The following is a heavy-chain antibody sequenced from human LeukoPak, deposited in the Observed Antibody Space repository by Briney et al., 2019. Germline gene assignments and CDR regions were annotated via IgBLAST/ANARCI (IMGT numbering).Heavy chain of an antibody. CDR1: GCTLSSSW. Sequence: GESLRLSCAASGCTLSSSWMSWVRQAPGKGLEWVANIKQDGSEEYYVDSVKGRFTISRDNARNSLYLQMNSLRAEDTAVYYCVEGSHFDYWGQGTRVPVSS. CDR2: IKQDGSEE. CDR3: VEGSHFDY. V-gene: IGHV3-7*01. J-gene: IGHJ4*02.